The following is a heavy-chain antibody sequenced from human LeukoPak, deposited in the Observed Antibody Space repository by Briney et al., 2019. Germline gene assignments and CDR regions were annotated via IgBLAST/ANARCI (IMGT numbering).Heavy chain of an antibody. J-gene: IGHJ6*02. D-gene: IGHD3-9*01. CDR1: GFTFSSYW. CDR2: INSDGSST. Sequence: PGGSLRLSCAASGFTFSSYWMQWVRQAPGKGLVWVSRINSDGSSTFYADSVKGRFTISRDNAKNSLYLQMNSLRAEDTAVYYCARGSTYYDILTGYSGMDVWGQGTTVTVSS. CDR3: ARGSTYYDILTGYSGMDV. V-gene: IGHV3-74*01.